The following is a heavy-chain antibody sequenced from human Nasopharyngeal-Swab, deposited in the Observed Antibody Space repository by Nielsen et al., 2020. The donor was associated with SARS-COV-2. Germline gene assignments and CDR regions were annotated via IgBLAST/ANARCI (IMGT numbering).Heavy chain of an antibody. CDR1: GFTLTKYS. Sequence: GGSLRLSCGVSGFTLTKYSLHWVRQAPGKGPEWMAVLWFDGSKEYYADSVKGRFTISRDSAKNTVYLQMNSLRAEDTAMYYCTRGDKYAMDVWGPGTTVIVSS. V-gene: IGHV3-33*01. CDR2: LWFDGSKE. CDR3: TRGDKYAMDV. J-gene: IGHJ6*02.